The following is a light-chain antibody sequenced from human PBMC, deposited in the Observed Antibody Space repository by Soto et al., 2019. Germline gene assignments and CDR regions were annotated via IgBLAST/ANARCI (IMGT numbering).Light chain of an antibody. V-gene: IGKV1-5*03. CDR1: QSISSW. Sequence: DIQMTQSPSTLSASVGDRVTITCRASQSISSWLAWYQQKPGKAPNLLIYKASTLQSGVPSRFSGSGSGTEFTLTISSLQPDDFATFYCQQYDSYPLTFGPGNKVDIK. CDR2: KAS. CDR3: QQYDSYPLT. J-gene: IGKJ3*01.